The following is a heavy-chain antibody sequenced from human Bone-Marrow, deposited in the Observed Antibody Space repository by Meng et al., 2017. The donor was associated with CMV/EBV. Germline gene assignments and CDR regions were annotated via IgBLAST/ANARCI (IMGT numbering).Heavy chain of an antibody. CDR2: SSSSGSST. CDR1: CTFSRCA. Sequence: CTFSRCARSWVRQAAGKGLEWVSASSSSGSSTYYADYVKGRFTISRDNSKNTLYLQMNSPRDEDTAVYYCAKVSYDSSGYYPNAFDYWGQGTLVTVSS. J-gene: IGHJ4*02. D-gene: IGHD3-22*01. V-gene: IGHV3-23*01. CDR3: AKVSYDSSGYYPNAFDY.